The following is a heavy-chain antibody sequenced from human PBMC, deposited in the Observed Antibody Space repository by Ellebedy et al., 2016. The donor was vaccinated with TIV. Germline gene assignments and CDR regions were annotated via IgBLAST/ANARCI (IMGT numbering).Heavy chain of an antibody. V-gene: IGHV1-2*04. Sequence: AASVKVSCKSSGYTFIDYGVTWVRQAPGQGLEWMGWINPNSGGTNYAQKFQGWVTMTRDTSISTAYMELSRLRSDDTAVYYCARDQDAFDIWGQGTMVTVSS. CDR3: ARDQDAFDI. CDR2: INPNSGGT. CDR1: GYTFIDYG. J-gene: IGHJ3*02.